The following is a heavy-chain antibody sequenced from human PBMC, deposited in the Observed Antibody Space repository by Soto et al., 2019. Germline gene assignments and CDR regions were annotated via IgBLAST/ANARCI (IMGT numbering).Heavy chain of an antibody. CDR1: GGSISSYY. D-gene: IGHD2-2*01. CDR2: IYYSGSI. J-gene: IGHJ4*02. CDR3: ARFSTPGQYCSSTSCYFIDY. Sequence: SETLSLTCPVAGGSISSYYWSWIRQPPGKGLEWIGYIYYSGSINYNPSLKSQVTISVDTSKNQFSLKLSSVTAADTAVYYCARFSTPGQYCSSTSCYFIDYWGQGTLVTVSS. V-gene: IGHV4-59*01.